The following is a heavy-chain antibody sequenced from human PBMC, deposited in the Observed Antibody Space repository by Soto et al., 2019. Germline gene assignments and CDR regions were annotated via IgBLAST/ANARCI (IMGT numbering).Heavy chain of an antibody. V-gene: IGHV1-18*01. CDR3: ARDVGCISTSCYRVEVDLPFDY. J-gene: IGHJ4*02. Sequence: QVQLVQSGAEVKKPGASVKVSCKASGYTFTSYGISWVRQAPGQGLEWMGWISAYNGNTNYAQKLQGRVTMTTATSTRTGYTELRSLRSDDTAVYYCARDVGCISTSCYRVEVDLPFDYWGQGTLVTVSS. CDR1: GYTFTSYG. D-gene: IGHD2-2*02. CDR2: ISAYNGNT.